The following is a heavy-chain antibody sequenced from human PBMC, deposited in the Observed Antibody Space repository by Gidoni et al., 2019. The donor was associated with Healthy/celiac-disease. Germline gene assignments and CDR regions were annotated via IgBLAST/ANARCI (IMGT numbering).Heavy chain of an antibody. CDR3: ARERCDPNPLIHDYGDICWFDP. Sequence: EVQLVESGGGLVQPGGSLRLSCAASGFTFSSYDMHWVRQATGKGLEWVSAIGTAGDTYYPGSVKGRFTISRENAKNSLYLQMNSLRAGDTAVYYCARERCDPNPLIHDYGDICWFDPWGQGTLVTVSS. D-gene: IGHD4-17*01. CDR1: GFTFSSYD. V-gene: IGHV3-13*01. J-gene: IGHJ5*02. CDR2: IGTAGDT.